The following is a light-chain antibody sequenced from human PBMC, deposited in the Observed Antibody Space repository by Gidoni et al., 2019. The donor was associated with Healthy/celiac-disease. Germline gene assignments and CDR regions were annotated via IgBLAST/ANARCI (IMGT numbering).Light chain of an antibody. V-gene: IGKV1-6*01. CDR1: QGIRND. Sequence: AIQLTQSPSSLSASVGDRVTITCRASQGIRNDLGWYQQKPGKAPKLLIYAASSLQSGVLSRFSGSGSGTDFTLTISSLQAEDFATYYCLQDYNYPWTFGQGTKVEIK. J-gene: IGKJ1*01. CDR3: LQDYNYPWT. CDR2: AAS.